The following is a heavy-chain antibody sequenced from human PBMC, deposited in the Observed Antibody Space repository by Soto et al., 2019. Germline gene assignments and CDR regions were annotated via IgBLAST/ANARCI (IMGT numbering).Heavy chain of an antibody. CDR1: GYTLTTYA. J-gene: IGHJ3*02. D-gene: IGHD1-26*01. V-gene: IGHV1-3*01. CDR2: MNPLNGDT. Sequence: QVQLVQSGAEVKKPGASVKVSCKASGYTLTTYAMNWVRQAPGQRLEWMGWMNPLNGDTKYSQRFQGRLTIIRDTSASTACMVLGSLRSEDTCIYDCERSESGAFDIWGQGTMVTVSS. CDR3: ERSESGAFDI.